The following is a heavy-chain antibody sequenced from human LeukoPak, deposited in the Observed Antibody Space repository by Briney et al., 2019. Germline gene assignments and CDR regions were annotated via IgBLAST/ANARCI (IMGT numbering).Heavy chain of an antibody. CDR1: GFTFGDYA. D-gene: IGHD3-22*01. J-gene: IGHJ4*02. CDR3: TRTYYYDRSGYYPDY. Sequence: GGSLRLSCTASGFTFGDYAMSWFRQAPGKGLEWVGFIRSKAYGGTTEYAASVKGRFTISRDDSKSIAYLQMTSLKTEDTAVYYCTRTYYYDRSGYYPDYWGQGTLVTVSS. V-gene: IGHV3-49*03. CDR2: IRSKAYGGTT.